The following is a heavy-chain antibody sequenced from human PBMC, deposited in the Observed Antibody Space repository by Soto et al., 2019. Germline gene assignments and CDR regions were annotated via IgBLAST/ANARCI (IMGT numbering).Heavy chain of an antibody. CDR1: GYTFTSYA. V-gene: IGHV1-3*01. CDR2: INAGNGNT. J-gene: IGHJ4*02. Sequence: QVQLVQSGAEVKKPGASVKVSCKASGYTFTSYAMHWVRQAPGQRLEWMGWINAGNGNTKYSQKFQGRVTITRDTSASTAYMELSSLRSEDTAVYYCARDLRHGSSWLPFDYWGQGTLVTVSS. D-gene: IGHD6-13*01. CDR3: ARDLRHGSSWLPFDY.